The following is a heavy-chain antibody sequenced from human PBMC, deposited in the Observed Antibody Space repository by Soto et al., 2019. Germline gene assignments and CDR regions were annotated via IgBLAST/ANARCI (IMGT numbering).Heavy chain of an antibody. V-gene: IGHV4-59*01. J-gene: IGHJ5*02. Sequence: SETLSLTCTVSGGSISSYYWSWIRQPPGKGLEWVGDIYYSGSTTYNPSLKSRVTISVDTAKNQFSLKLSSLTAADTAVYYCARVFVVGTLRPGEAAAPNWFDPWGQGTLVTVSS. CDR1: GGSISSYY. CDR2: IYYSGST. CDR3: ARVFVVGTLRPGEAAAPNWFDP. D-gene: IGHD3-3*01.